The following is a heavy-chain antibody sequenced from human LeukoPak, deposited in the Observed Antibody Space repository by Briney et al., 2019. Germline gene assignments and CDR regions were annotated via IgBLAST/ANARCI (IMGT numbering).Heavy chain of an antibody. CDR3: AREAFTTVTSATDAFDI. D-gene: IGHD4-17*01. CDR2: INPKSGGT. CDR1: GYTFTGYY. Sequence: ASVKVSCKASGYTFTGYYMHWVRQAPGQGLEWMGWINPKSGGTNYAQKFQGRVTMTRDTSISTAYMDLSRLRSDDTAVYYCAREAFTTVTSATDAFDIWGQGRMVTVSS. J-gene: IGHJ3*02. V-gene: IGHV1-2*02.